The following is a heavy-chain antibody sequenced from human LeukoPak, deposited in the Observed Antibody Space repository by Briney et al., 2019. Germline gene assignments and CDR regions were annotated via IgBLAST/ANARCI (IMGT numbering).Heavy chain of an antibody. D-gene: IGHD1-14*01. V-gene: IGHV4-30-2*01. CDR3: ARDPTNRPFDY. Sequence: SETLSLTCTVSGGSISSGGYYWSWIRQPPGKGLEWIGYIYHSGSTYYNPSLRSRVTISVDRSKNQFSLKLSSVTAADTAVYYCARDPTNRPFDYWGQGTLVTVSS. CDR2: IYHSGST. CDR1: GGSISSGGYY. J-gene: IGHJ4*02.